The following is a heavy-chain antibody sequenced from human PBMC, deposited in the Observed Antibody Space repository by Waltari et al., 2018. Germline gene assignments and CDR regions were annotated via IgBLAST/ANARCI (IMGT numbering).Heavy chain of an antibody. V-gene: IGHV3-23*01. D-gene: IGHD3-16*01. CDR1: GFTFRNYA. CDR2: ISGSGGRT. Sequence: EVQLLESGGALVQPGGSLRLSCAASGFTFRNYAMNWVRQAPGKGLEWVSGISGSGGRTYYADPVEGRFTISRDNSNNALYLQLDSLGAEDSAVYYCAYDSRRGEFYYGMDVWGQGTTVTVSS. CDR3: AYDSRRGEFYYGMDV. J-gene: IGHJ6*02.